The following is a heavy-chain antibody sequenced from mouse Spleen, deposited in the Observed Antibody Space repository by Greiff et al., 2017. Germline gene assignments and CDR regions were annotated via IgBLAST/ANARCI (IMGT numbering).Heavy chain of an antibody. V-gene: IGHV5-9-3*01. J-gene: IGHJ3*01. D-gene: IGHD2-3*01. Sequence: EVQLVESGGGLVKPGGSLKLSCAASGFTFSSYAMSWVRQTPEKRLEWVATISSGGSYTYYPDSVKGRFTISRDNAKNTLYLQMSSLRSEDTAMYYCARVYDGTAFGYRGQGTLVTVSA. CDR2: ISSGGSYT. CDR3: ARVYDGTAFGY. CDR1: GFTFSSYA.